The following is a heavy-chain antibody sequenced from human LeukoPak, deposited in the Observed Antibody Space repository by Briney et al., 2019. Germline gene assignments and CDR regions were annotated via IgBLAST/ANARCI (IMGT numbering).Heavy chain of an antibody. CDR1: GFTFSSYA. J-gene: IGHJ4*02. Sequence: GGSLRLSCAASGFTFSSYAMSWVRQAPGKGLEWVSVIYSGGSTYYADSVKGRFTISRDNSKNTLYLQMNSLRAEDTAVYYCARVTYYHFDYWGQGTLVTVSS. CDR2: IYSGGST. D-gene: IGHD3-22*01. V-gene: IGHV3-53*01. CDR3: ARVTYYHFDY.